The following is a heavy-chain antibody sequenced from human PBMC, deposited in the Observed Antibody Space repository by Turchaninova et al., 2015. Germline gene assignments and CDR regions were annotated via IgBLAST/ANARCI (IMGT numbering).Heavy chain of an antibody. J-gene: IGHJ4*02. Sequence: EVQLVESGGGLVRRCRSLWTACAAAGVAPGSNFNDYAMTWVRQAPGKGLEWFAGISWHSDSIGYAYSVKGRFTISRDNAKKSLYLQMNSLRAEDTALYYCAKDIAQLNSFDYWGQGTLVTVSS. D-gene: IGHD6-13*01. CDR2: ISWHSDSI. V-gene: IGHV3-9*01. CDR1: GVAPGSNFNDYA. CDR3: AKDIAQLNSFDY.